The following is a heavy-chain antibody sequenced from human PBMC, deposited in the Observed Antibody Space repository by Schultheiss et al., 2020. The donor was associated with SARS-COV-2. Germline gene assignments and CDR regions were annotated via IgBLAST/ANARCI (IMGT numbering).Heavy chain of an antibody. D-gene: IGHD2-2*01. Sequence: GGSLRLSCAASGITFTSYAMNWVRQSPGKGLEWVASISGRGDRTYYADSVKGRFTISRDNSKNTLYLQMNSLRAEDTAEYYCAKEDRYCSSTSCYAGFDYWGQGTLVTVSS. J-gene: IGHJ4*02. CDR1: GITFTSYA. V-gene: IGHV3-23*01. CDR2: ISGRGDRT. CDR3: AKEDRYCSSTSCYAGFDY.